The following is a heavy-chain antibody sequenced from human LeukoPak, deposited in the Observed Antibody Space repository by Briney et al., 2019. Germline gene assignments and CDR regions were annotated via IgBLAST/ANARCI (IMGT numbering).Heavy chain of an antibody. Sequence: SETLSLTCTVSGGSISSYYWSWIRQPPGKGLEWIGYIYYSGSTNYNPSLKSRVTISVDTSKNQFSLKLSSVTAADTAVYYCAREVTSLGVIDYWGQGTLVTVSS. CDR1: GGSISSYY. D-gene: IGHD3-10*01. J-gene: IGHJ4*02. CDR3: AREVTSLGVIDY. CDR2: IYYSGST. V-gene: IGHV4-59*01.